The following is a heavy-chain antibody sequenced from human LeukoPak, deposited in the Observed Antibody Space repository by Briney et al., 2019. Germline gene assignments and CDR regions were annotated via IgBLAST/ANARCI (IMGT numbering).Heavy chain of an antibody. CDR2: IYTSGST. CDR1: GGSISSGSYY. V-gene: IGHV4-61*02. Sequence: PSETLSLTCTVSGGSISSGSYYWSWIRQPAGKGLEWIGRIYTSGSTNYNPSLKSRVTISVDTSKNQFSLKLSSVTAADTAVYYCAREKRLLLPLNWFDPWGQGTLVTVSS. J-gene: IGHJ5*02. CDR3: AREKRLLLPLNWFDP. D-gene: IGHD2-15*01.